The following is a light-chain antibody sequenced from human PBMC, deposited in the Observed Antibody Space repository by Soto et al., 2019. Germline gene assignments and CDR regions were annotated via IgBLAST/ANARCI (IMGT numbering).Light chain of an antibody. J-gene: IGKJ1*01. CDR3: QHYGDSRT. Sequence: EIVLTQSPGTLSLSPGGRATLSCRASQSTSSSYLAWYQQKPGQAPRLLIYAASTRATGIPDRFSGSGSGTDFTLTISRLEPEDFAVYYCQHYGDSRTFGQGTKVEIK. CDR2: AAS. CDR1: QSTSSSY. V-gene: IGKV3-20*01.